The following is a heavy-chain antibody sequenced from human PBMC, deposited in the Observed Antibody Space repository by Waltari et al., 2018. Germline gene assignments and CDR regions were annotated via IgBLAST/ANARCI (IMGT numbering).Heavy chain of an antibody. CDR1: GGSFSGYY. J-gene: IGHJ4*02. D-gene: IGHD6-13*01. CDR2: IYYSGST. V-gene: IGHV4-34*01. CDR3: ARRASSSWFFDY. Sequence: QVQLQQWGAGLLKPSETLSLTCAVYGGSFSGYYWSWIRQPPGKGLEWIGSIYYSGSTYYNPSLKSRVTISVDTSKNQFSLKLSSVTAADTAVYYCARRASSSWFFDYWGQGTLVTVSS.